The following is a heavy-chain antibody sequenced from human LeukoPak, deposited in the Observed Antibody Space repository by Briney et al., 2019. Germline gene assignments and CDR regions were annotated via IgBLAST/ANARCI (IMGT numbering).Heavy chain of an antibody. Sequence: SETLSLTCSVSGGPIHYWSWIRQPPGRGLEWIAYVHYSGDTNYNPSLRSRLTISTDTSKNQFSLRLTSVTAADTAVYYCARLIRSRSYPYFYYYMDVWGKGTTVTVSS. CDR1: GGPIHY. CDR2: VHYSGDT. D-gene: IGHD2-2*01. V-gene: IGHV4-59*11. J-gene: IGHJ6*03. CDR3: ARLIRSRSYPYFYYYMDV.